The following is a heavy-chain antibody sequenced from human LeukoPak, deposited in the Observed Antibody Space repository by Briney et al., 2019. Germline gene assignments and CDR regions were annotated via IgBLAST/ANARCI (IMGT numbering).Heavy chain of an antibody. CDR2: ISYDGSSK. J-gene: IGHJ4*02. CDR1: GFTFSSYG. V-gene: IGHV3-30*03. D-gene: IGHD3-16*02. CDR3: ARAMRITFGGVIDY. Sequence: GRSLRLSCAASGFTFSSYGMHWVRQAPGKGLEWVAVISYDGSSKYYADSVKGRFTISRDNSKNTPYLQMNSLRAEDTAVYYCARAMRITFGGVIDYWGQGTLVTVSS.